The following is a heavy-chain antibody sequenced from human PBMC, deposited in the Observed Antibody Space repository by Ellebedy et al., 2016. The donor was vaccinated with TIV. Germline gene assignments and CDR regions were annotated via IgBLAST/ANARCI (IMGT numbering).Heavy chain of an antibody. Sequence: GSLRLXXAVPGGSVSSTSWWRWVRQSPGKGLEWIGEIFHSGSTNYNPSLKSRVTISVDKSKNQLSLKLSSVIAADTAVYYCVENGYYSLDHWGQGTLVTVSS. CDR3: VENGYYSLDH. CDR2: IFHSGST. D-gene: IGHD2-15*01. CDR1: GGSVSSTSW. J-gene: IGHJ4*02. V-gene: IGHV4-4*02.